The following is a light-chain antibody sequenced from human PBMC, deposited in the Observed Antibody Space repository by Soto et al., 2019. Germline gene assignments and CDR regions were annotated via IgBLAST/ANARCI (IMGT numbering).Light chain of an antibody. J-gene: IGLJ1*01. V-gene: IGLV2-11*01. CDR2: DVT. CDR1: AGDVGAYNY. Sequence: QSALTQPRSVSGSPGQSVTISCSGTAGDVGAYNYVSWYQQHPGKAPNLIIYDVTKRPSGVPDRFSGSKSGNTASLTISGLQAEDESDYYCCSYAGKYIYVFGSGTKVTVL. CDR3: CSYAGKYIYV.